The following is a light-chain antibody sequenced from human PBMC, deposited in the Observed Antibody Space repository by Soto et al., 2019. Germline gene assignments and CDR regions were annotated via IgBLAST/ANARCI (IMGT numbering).Light chain of an antibody. J-gene: IGKJ1*01. V-gene: IGKV3-15*01. CDR1: QSVSSS. CDR2: GAS. Sequence: EIVMTQSPATLSVSPGERATLSCRASQSVSSSLAWYQQEPGQAPRLLIYGASTRATGIPARFSGSGSGTEFTLTISSLQSEYFAVYYCQQYNNWPRTVGQGTKVDIK. CDR3: QQYNNWPRT.